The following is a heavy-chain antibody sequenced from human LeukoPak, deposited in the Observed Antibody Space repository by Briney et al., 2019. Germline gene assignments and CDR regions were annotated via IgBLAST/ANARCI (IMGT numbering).Heavy chain of an antibody. CDR1: GFTFSTSS. D-gene: IGHD3-16*01. V-gene: IGHV3-21*05. Sequence: GGSLRLSCEASGFTFSTSSMNWVRQTPGKGLEWLSYISRSDTIIYYADSVKGRFTISRDNAKNSLYLQMNSLRAEDTAVYYCARVWRYVLGYWGQGTLVTVSS. CDR3: ARVWRYVLGY. J-gene: IGHJ4*02. CDR2: ISRSDTII.